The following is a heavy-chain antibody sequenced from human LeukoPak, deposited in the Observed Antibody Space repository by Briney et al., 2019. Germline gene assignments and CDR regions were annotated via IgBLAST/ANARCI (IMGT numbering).Heavy chain of an antibody. CDR3: ARGGITIFGVVSYMDV. CDR2: INWSGGST. J-gene: IGHJ6*03. CDR1: GFTFDDYG. Sequence: PGGSLRLSCAASGFTFDDYGMSWVRQAPGKGLEWVSGINWSGGSTGYADSVKGRFTISRDNAKNSLYLQMNSPRAEDTALYYCARGGITIFGVVSYMDVWGKGTTVTVSS. V-gene: IGHV3-20*04. D-gene: IGHD3-3*01.